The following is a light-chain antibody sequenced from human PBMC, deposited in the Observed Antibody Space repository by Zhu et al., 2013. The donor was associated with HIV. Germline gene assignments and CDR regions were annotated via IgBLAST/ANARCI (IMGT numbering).Light chain of an antibody. J-gene: IGKJ2*02. CDR3: QQYGGSPST. CDR1: QTVTSIF. CDR2: GAS. Sequence: EIVLTQSPGTLSLSPGESATLSCRASQTVTSIFLAWYQQKPGQAPRLLIYGASSRATGIPDRFSGSGSGTDFTLTISRLEAEDFGVYYCQQYGGSPSTFGRGDQAGD. V-gene: IGKV3-20*01.